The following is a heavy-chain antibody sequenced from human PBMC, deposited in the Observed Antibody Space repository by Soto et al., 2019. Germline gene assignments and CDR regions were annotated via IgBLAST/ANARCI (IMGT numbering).Heavy chain of an antibody. Sequence: QITLKESGPTQVKPTQTLTLTCSFSGFSLNTDGEGVGWVRQPPGEALEWLALIYWDDDERYSPSLKTRLTITKNPSKIQVVLIMTNMYPVDTATYYCAHSRNLITEDAQVGDFDYWGQGTLVTVSS. D-gene: IGHD3-10*01. CDR3: AHSRNLITEDAQVGDFDY. J-gene: IGHJ4*02. CDR1: GFSLNTDGEG. V-gene: IGHV2-5*02. CDR2: IYWDDDE.